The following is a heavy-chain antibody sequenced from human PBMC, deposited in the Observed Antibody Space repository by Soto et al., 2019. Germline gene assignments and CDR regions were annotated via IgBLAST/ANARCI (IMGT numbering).Heavy chain of an antibody. Sequence: QVQLVQSGAEVKKPGSSVKVSCKASGGTFSSYAISWVRQAPGQGLEWMGGIIPIFGTANYAQKFQGRVTITADKSTSKAYMELSSLRSEDTAVYYCARGQRGGSDLAFDIWGQGTMVTVSS. CDR2: IIPIFGTA. J-gene: IGHJ3*02. CDR3: ARGQRGGSDLAFDI. D-gene: IGHD3-10*01. V-gene: IGHV1-69*06. CDR1: GGTFSSYA.